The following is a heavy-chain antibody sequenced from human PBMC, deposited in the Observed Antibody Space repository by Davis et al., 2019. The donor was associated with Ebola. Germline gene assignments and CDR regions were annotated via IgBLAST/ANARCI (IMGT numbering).Heavy chain of an antibody. D-gene: IGHD6-6*01. CDR3: ACQIAARPYYYYGMDV. CDR1: GYTFTSYC. CDR2: ISAYNGNT. V-gene: IGHV1-18*01. J-gene: IGHJ6*02. Sequence: AASVKVSCKASGYTFTSYCISWVRQAPGQGLEWMGWISAYNGNTNYAQKLQGRVTMTTDTSTSTAYMALRSLRSDDTAVYYCACQIAARPYYYYGMDVWGQGTTVTVSS.